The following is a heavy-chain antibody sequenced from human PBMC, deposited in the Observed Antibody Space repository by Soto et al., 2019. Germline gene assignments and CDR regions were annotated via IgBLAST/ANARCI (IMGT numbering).Heavy chain of an antibody. CDR1: GFTFSSYA. CDR2: ISDSGGST. V-gene: IGHV3-23*01. Sequence: PGGSLRLSCAASGFTFSSYAMSWVRQAPGKGLEWVSAISDSGGSTYYAASVKGQFTISRDNSKNTLYLQMNSLRAEDTAVYYCAKRAVAGTGYYYYGMDVWGQGTTVTVSS. D-gene: IGHD6-13*01. CDR3: AKRAVAGTGYYYYGMDV. J-gene: IGHJ6*02.